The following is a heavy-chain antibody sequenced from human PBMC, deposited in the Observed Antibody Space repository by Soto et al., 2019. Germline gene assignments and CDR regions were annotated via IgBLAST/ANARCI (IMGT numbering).Heavy chain of an antibody. J-gene: IGHJ5*02. CDR2: INTGNGKP. D-gene: IGHD5-12*01. CDR1: GITYTTYA. CDR3: ARAISGYVT. V-gene: IGHV1-3*04. Sequence: QVQLVQSGAEVKKPGASVKVSCKASGITYTTYAIHWVRQAPGQGLEWMGWINTGNGKPRYSQRFQGRVTLTTDTSASTAYMDLSSLSSEDTAVYYCARAISGYVTWGQGTLITVSS.